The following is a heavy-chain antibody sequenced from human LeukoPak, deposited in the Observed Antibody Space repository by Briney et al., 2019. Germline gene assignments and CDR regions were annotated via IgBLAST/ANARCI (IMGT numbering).Heavy chain of an antibody. CDR1: GFTVSSNY. D-gene: IGHD3-22*01. CDR3: ARDYYDSSGYYGAFDI. Sequence: QPGGSLRLSCAASGFTVSSNYMSWARQAPGKGLEWVSVISSGGSTYYADSVKGRFTLSRNNSKTTLYLQMNSLSAEDTAVYYCARDYYDSSGYYGAFDIWGQGTMVTVSS. CDR2: ISSGGST. J-gene: IGHJ3*02. V-gene: IGHV3-53*01.